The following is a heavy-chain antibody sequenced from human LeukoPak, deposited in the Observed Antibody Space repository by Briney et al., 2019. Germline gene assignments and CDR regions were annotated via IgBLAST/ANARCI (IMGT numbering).Heavy chain of an antibody. CDR3: LRVNSTVAGSDYLDY. V-gene: IGHV3-72*01. J-gene: IGHJ4*02. CDR2: IRKKTNRYTT. Sequence: PGGSLRLSCEASGFTFSDHFMDWVRQAPGKGLEWVGRIRKKTNRYTTQYAASVQGKFTISRDDSRNSVYLQMNSLETEDTAVYYCLRVNSTVAGSDYLDYWGQGTPVTVSS. D-gene: IGHD6-19*01. CDR1: GFTFSDHF.